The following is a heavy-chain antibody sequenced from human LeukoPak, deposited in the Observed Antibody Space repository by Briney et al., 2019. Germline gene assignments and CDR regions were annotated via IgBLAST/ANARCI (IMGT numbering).Heavy chain of an antibody. Sequence: GGSLRLSCAASGFTFSSYSMNWVRQAPGKGLEWVSSISSSSSYIYYADSVKGRFTISRDNAKNSLYLQMNSLRAEDTAVYYCARSDILTGYGHYYYYGMDVWGQGTTVTVSS. J-gene: IGHJ6*02. D-gene: IGHD3-9*01. CDR2: ISSSSSYI. CDR1: GFTFSSYS. CDR3: ARSDILTGYGHYYYYGMDV. V-gene: IGHV3-21*01.